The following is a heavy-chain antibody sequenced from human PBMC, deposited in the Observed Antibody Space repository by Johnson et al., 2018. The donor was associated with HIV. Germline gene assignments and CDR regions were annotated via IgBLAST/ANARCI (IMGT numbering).Heavy chain of an antibody. V-gene: IGHV3-30*02. CDR2: IRYDGSNK. Sequence: QVQLVESGGGVVQPGGSLRLSCAASGFTFSSYGMHWVRQAPGKGLEWVAFIRYDGSNKYYADSVKGRFTISRDNSKNTLYLQTNSLRAEDTAVYYCAKVGATVITPRGEAFDIWGQGTMVTVSS. J-gene: IGHJ3*02. CDR1: GFTFSSYG. D-gene: IGHD4-23*01. CDR3: AKVGATVITPRGEAFDI.